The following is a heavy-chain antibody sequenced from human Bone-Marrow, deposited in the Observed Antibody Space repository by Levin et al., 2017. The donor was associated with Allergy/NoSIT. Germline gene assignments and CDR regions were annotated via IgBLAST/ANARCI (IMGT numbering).Heavy chain of an antibody. CDR2: IKSRTDGGSI. CDR1: GFIFSDAW. CDR3: STTKSATKRYFDN. Sequence: GGSLRLSCSASGFIFSDAWMRWVRQAPGKGLEWVGRIKSRTDGGSIDYATAVRGRFTISRDDSRNTLYLQMHDLRVDDTAVYYCSTTKSATKRYFDNWGHGSLVTVSS. V-gene: IGHV3-15*01. J-gene: IGHJ4*01.